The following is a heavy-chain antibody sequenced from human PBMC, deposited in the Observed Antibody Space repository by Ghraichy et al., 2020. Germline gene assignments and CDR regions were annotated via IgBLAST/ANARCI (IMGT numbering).Heavy chain of an antibody. J-gene: IGHJ6*02. CDR3: AKGRFRGYYYDSSGFV. CDR1: GFTFDDYA. D-gene: IGHD3-22*01. Sequence: SLRLSCAASGFTFDDYAMHWVRQAPGKGLEWVSGISWNSGSIGYADSVKGRFTISRDNAKNSLYLQMNSLRAEDTALYYCAKGRFRGYYYDSSGFVWGQGTTVTVSS. V-gene: IGHV3-9*01. CDR2: ISWNSGSI.